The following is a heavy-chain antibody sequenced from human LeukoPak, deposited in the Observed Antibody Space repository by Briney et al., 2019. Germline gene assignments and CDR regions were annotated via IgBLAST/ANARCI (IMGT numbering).Heavy chain of an antibody. V-gene: IGHV1-18*01. CDR3: ARVDYCSSTSCYFFQH. CDR2: ISAYNGNT. D-gene: IGHD2-2*01. Sequence: ASVKVSCKASGYTFTSYGISWVRQAPGQGLEWMGWISAYNGNTNYAQKLQGRVTMTTDISTSTAYMELRSLRSDDTAVYYCARVDYCSSTSCYFFQHWGQGTLVTVSS. J-gene: IGHJ1*01. CDR1: GYTFTSYG.